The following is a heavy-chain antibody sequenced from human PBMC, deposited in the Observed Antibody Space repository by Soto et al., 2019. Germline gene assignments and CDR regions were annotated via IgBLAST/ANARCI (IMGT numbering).Heavy chain of an antibody. D-gene: IGHD4-17*01. V-gene: IGHV2-5*02. Sequence: QITLKESGPTLVKPTQTLTLTCTFSGFSLSTSGVGVGWIRQPPGKALEWLAVIYWDDSYHYSPSLRSRLNITKDTSKIQVVLTMTSMDPVDTATYYGAHKGYGDYPLDYWGQGTLVTVSS. J-gene: IGHJ4*02. CDR3: AHKGYGDYPLDY. CDR2: IYWDDSY. CDR1: GFSLSTSGVG.